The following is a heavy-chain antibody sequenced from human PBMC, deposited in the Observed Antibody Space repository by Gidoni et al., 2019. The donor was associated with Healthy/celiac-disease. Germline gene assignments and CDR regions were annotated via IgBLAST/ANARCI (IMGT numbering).Heavy chain of an antibody. Sequence: QLQLQESGPGLVKPSETLSLTCTVSGGSISSSSYYWGWIRQPPGKGLEWIGSIYYSGSTYYNPSLKSRVTISVDTSKNQFSLKLSSVTAADTAVYYCARRGYSSGWYGGPFDYWGQGTLVTVSS. J-gene: IGHJ4*02. CDR1: GGSISSSSYY. D-gene: IGHD6-19*01. CDR3: ARRGYSSGWYGGPFDY. V-gene: IGHV4-39*01. CDR2: IYYSGST.